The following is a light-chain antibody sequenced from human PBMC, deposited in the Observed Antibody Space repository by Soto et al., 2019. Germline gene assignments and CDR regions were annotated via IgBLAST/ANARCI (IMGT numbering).Light chain of an antibody. CDR2: EVS. CDR3: SSYTSSSMGV. J-gene: IGLJ1*01. Sequence: QSALTQPPSASGSPGQSVTISCTGTSSDVGGYNYVSWYQQHPGKVPKLMIYEVSKRPSGVPDRFSGSKSGNTASLTVSGLQAEDEADYYCSSYTSSSMGVFGTGTKLTVL. V-gene: IGLV2-8*01. CDR1: SSDVGGYNY.